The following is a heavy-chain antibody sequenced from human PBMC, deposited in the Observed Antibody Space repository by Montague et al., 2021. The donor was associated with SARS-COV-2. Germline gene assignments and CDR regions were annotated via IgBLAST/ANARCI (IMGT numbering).Heavy chain of an antibody. CDR2: IYYSGST. CDR3: ARARITMIVVVNAFDI. CDR1: GGSISSGGYY. J-gene: IGHJ3*02. Sequence: TLSLTCTLSGGSISSGGYYWSWIRQHPGKGLEWIGYIYYSGSTYYXPSLKSRVTISVDTSKNQFSLKLSSVTAADTAVYYCARARITMIVVVNAFDIWGQGKMVTVSS. V-gene: IGHV4-31*03. D-gene: IGHD3-22*01.